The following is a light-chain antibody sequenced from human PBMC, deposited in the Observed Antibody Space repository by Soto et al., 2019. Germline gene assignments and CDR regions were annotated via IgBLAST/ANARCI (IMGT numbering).Light chain of an antibody. V-gene: IGKV3-20*01. CDR3: QQYGSSPT. J-gene: IGKJ1*01. Sequence: EIVLTQSPGTLSLSPGKRATLSCRASQSVSRSYLAWYQQKPGQAPILLIHGASYRATGIPDRFSGSGSGTDFTLTISRLEPADFAVYYCQQYGSSPTFGQGTKVEIK. CDR2: GAS. CDR1: QSVSRSY.